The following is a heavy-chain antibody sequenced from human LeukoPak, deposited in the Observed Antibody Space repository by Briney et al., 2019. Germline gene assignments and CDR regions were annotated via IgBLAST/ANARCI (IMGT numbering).Heavy chain of an antibody. CDR3: ARGTGIGENYYYYYMDV. J-gene: IGHJ6*03. V-gene: IGHV3-23*01. CDR2: ISGSGGST. CDR1: GFTFSSYS. Sequence: GGSLRLSCAASGFTFSSYSMNWVRQAPGKGLEWVSAISGSGGSTYYADSVKGRFTISRDNSKNTLYLQMNSLRAEDTAVYYCARGTGIGENYYYYYMDVWGKGTTVTVSS. D-gene: IGHD7-27*01.